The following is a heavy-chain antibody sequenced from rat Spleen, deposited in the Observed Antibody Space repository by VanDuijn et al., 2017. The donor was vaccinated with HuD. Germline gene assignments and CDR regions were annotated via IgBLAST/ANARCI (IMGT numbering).Heavy chain of an antibody. CDR1: GFTFSNYY. V-gene: IGHV5S23*01. CDR2: ITSAGGNT. CDR3: AMGSHYHDVPYYCEY. D-gene: IGHD1-12*02. Sequence: EVQLVESGGGLVQPGRSLKLSCAASGFTFSNYYMAWVRQAPTKGLEWVASITSAGGNTSFRDSVEGRFTISRDNAKSTLSLQIDSLKSEETATYYCAMGSHYHDVPYYCEYWCQGVMVTVSA. J-gene: IGHJ2*01.